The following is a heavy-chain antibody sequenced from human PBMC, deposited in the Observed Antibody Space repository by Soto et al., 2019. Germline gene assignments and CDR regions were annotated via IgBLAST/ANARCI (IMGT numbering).Heavy chain of an antibody. CDR1: GYTFTSYG. Sequence: QVPLVQSGAEVKKPGASVKVSCKASGYTFTSYGISWVRQAPGQGLEWMGWISAYNGNTNYAQKLQGRVTMTTDTSTSTAYMELRSLRSDDTAVYYCARDGDYDFWSGYYEYYYYYMDVWGKGTTVTVSS. D-gene: IGHD3-3*01. CDR2: ISAYNGNT. J-gene: IGHJ6*03. V-gene: IGHV1-18*01. CDR3: ARDGDYDFWSGYYEYYYYYMDV.